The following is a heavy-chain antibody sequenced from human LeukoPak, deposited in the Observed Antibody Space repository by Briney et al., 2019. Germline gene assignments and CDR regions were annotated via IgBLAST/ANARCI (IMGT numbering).Heavy chain of an antibody. D-gene: IGHD3-22*01. CDR1: GYSFTSYW. Sequence: GESLKISRKGSGYSFTSYWIGWVRQMPGKGLEWMGIIYPGDSDTRYSPSFQGQVTTSADKSISTAYLQWSSLKASDTAMYYCARVKWGYYDSSGYPDYWGQGTLVTVSS. J-gene: IGHJ4*02. V-gene: IGHV5-51*01. CDR3: ARVKWGYYDSSGYPDY. CDR2: IYPGDSDT.